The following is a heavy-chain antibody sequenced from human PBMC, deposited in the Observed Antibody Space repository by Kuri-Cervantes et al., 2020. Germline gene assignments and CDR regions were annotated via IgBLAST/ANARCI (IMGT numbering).Heavy chain of an antibody. V-gene: IGHV4-34*01. D-gene: IGHD1-14*01. CDR3: ARVNHTVWFDP. CDR1: GGSFSCYY. J-gene: IGHJ5*02. Sequence: SETLSLTCAVYGGSFSCYYWSWIRQPPGKGLEWIGEINHSGSTNYNPSLKSRVTISVDPSNKQFSLKMTSVTAADTAVYHCARVNHTVWFDPWGQGTLVTVSS. CDR2: INHSGST.